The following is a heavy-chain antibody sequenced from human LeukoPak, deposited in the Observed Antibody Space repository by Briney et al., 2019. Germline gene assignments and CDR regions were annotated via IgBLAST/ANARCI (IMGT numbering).Heavy chain of an antibody. Sequence: PGGSLRLSCAASGFTFSRYWMSWVRQAPGKGLEWVSAISGSGGSTYYADSVKGRFTISRDNSKNTLYLQMNSLRAEDTAVYYCAKVGESSSWANWFDPWGQGTLVTVSS. CDR3: AKVGESSSWANWFDP. J-gene: IGHJ5*02. CDR1: GFTFSRYW. V-gene: IGHV3-23*01. CDR2: ISGSGGST. D-gene: IGHD6-13*01.